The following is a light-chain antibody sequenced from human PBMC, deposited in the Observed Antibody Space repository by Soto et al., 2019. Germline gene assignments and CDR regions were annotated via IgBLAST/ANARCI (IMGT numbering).Light chain of an antibody. V-gene: IGKV1-5*01. J-gene: IGKJ1*01. CDR1: QSISSW. Sequence: DIQMTQSPSSLSASVGDRVSITCRASQSISSWLAWYQQKPGKAPKLLNFDTFSLESGVPSRFSGSRSGTEFTLTISSLQPDDFATYYCQQYNSYWTFGQGTKV. CDR2: DTF. CDR3: QQYNSYWT.